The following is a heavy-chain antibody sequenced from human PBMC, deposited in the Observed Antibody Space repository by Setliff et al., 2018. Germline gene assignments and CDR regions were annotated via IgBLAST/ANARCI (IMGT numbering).Heavy chain of an antibody. V-gene: IGHV5-51*01. CDR3: ARHIAAAGTRYFDL. CDR2: IYPGDSIT. J-gene: IGHJ2*01. CDR1: GYSFSTCW. Sequence: GESLKISCKGSGYSFSTCWIGWVRQMPGKGLEWMGIIYPGDSITRYSPSFQGQVTISVDKSINTAYLQWSSLRASDTAIYYCARHIAAAGTRYFDLWGRGTLVTVSS. D-gene: IGHD6-13*01.